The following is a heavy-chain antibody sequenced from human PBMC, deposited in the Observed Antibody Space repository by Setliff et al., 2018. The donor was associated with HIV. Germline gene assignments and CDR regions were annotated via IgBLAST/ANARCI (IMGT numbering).Heavy chain of an antibody. D-gene: IGHD1-26*01. CDR2: ISGSGGST. CDR1: GFTFSSHW. J-gene: IGHJ6*03. V-gene: IGHV3-23*01. CDR3: ARGPNRYSGTYSYYYYMDV. Sequence: PGGSLRLSCAASGFTFSSHWMHWVRQAPGKGLEWVSAISGSGGSTYYADPVKGRFTISRDNSKNTLYLQMNSLRAEDTAVYYCARGPNRYSGTYSYYYYMDVWGKGTTVTVSS.